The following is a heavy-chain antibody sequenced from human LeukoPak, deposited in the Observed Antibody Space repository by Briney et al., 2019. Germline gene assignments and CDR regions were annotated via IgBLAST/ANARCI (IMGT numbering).Heavy chain of an antibody. CDR2: IYSGGST. D-gene: IGHD3-22*01. CDR1: GFTISSNY. J-gene: IGHJ4*02. CDR3: ARVSPRSYYYDSSGYPFDY. Sequence: AGGSLRLSCAASGFTISSNYMSWVRQAPGKGLEWVSVIYSGGSTYYADSVKGRFTISRDNSKNTLYLQMNSLRAEDTAVYYCARVSPRSYYYDSSGYPFDYWGQGTLVTVSS. V-gene: IGHV3-53*01.